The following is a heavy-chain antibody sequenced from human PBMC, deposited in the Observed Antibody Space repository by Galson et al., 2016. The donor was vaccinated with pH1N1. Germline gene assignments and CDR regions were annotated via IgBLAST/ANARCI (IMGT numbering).Heavy chain of an antibody. Sequence: SLRLSCAASGFTFSDYVMTWVRQAPGKGLEWVSAIFGSAAKTFYADSVMGRFTISRDNSKNTLYLQMNSLRVEDTDIYYCAKDHPSEGWPALDSWGQGTLVTVPS. CDR2: IFGSAAKT. CDR1: GFTFSDYV. V-gene: IGHV3-23*01. D-gene: IGHD2-15*01. J-gene: IGHJ4*02. CDR3: AKDHPSEGWPALDS.